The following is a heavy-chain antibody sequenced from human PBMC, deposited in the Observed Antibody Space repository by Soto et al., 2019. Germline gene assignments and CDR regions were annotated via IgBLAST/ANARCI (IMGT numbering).Heavy chain of an antibody. Sequence: QVQLQESGPGLVKPSETLSLTCTVSGGSISSYYWSWIRQPPGKGLEWIGYIYYSGSTNYNPSLKSRVTISVDTSKNQFSLKLSSVTAADTAVYYCARRWGPGFDYWGRGTLVTVSS. CDR3: ARRWGPGFDY. D-gene: IGHD7-27*01. CDR2: IYYSGST. V-gene: IGHV4-59*08. CDR1: GGSISSYY. J-gene: IGHJ4*02.